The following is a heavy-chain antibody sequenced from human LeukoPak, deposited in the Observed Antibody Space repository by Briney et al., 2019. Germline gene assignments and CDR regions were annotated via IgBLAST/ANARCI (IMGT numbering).Heavy chain of an antibody. J-gene: IGHJ4*02. V-gene: IGHV4-30-4*08. D-gene: IGHD1-7*01. CDR2: IYYSGST. Sequence: PSETLSLTCTVSGGSISSGDYYWSWIRQPPGKGLEWIGYIYYSGSTYYNPSLKSRVTISVDTSKNQFSLKLSSVTAADTAAYYCARATLNLYYFDYWGQGTLVTVSS. CDR3: ARATLNLYYFDY. CDR1: GGSISSGDYY.